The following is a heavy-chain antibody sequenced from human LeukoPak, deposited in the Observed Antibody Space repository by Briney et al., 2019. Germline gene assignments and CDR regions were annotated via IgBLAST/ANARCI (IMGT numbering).Heavy chain of an antibody. V-gene: IGHV4-59*01. CDR3: ARDLTAQNWFDP. J-gene: IGHJ5*02. CDR2: IYNSGST. Sequence: SETLSLTCTVSGGSTSNYYWSWIRQSPGKGLEWIGYIYNSGSTNYNLSLKSRVTISVDTSKNQFSLKLSSVTVADTAVYYCARDLTAQNWFDPWGQGTLVTVSS. CDR1: GGSTSNYY.